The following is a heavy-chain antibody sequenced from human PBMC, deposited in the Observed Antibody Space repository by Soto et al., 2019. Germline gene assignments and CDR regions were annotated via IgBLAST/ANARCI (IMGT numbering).Heavy chain of an antibody. V-gene: IGHV1-2*02. CDR2: MTPNSGGT. CDR3: ARASMIAERFDF. Sequence: GASVKVSCKASGYSFIGYYIHWVRQAPGQGLEWMGWMTPNSGGTDYAQKFQGRVTMTRDTSISTAYIELNSLSSDDTAVYYCARASMIAERFDFWGQGTQVTSPQ. D-gene: IGHD3-22*01. CDR1: GYSFIGYY. J-gene: IGHJ4*02.